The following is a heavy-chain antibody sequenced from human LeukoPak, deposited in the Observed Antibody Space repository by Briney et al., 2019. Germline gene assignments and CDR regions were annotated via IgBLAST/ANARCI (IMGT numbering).Heavy chain of an antibody. V-gene: IGHV3-21*01. CDR1: GFTFSSYT. CDR3: ARRGANYYDSSGQADDAFDI. Sequence: GGSLRLSCAASGFTFSSYTMNWVRQAPGKGLEWVSSISSSRSYIYYSDSIKGRFTISRDNAKNSLSLQMNSLRAEDTAVYYCARRGANYYDSSGQADDAFDIWGQGTMVTVSS. J-gene: IGHJ3*02. D-gene: IGHD3-22*01. CDR2: ISSSRSYI.